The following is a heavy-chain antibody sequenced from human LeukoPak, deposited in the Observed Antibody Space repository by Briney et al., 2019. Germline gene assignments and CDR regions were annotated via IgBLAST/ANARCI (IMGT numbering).Heavy chain of an antibody. CDR1: GFTFSSYD. J-gene: IGHJ4*02. V-gene: IGHV3-13*04. Sequence: GGSLRLSCAASGFTFSSYDMHWVRQATGKGLESVSAIGTAGDTYYPGSVKGRFTISRENAKNSLYLQMNSLRAGDTAVYYCARDSPGGYYGFDYWGQGTLVTVSS. CDR2: IGTAGDT. CDR3: ARDSPGGYYGFDY. D-gene: IGHD3-3*01.